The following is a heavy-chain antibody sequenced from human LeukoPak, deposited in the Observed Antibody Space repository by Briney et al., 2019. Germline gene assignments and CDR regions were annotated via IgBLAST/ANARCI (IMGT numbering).Heavy chain of an antibody. CDR1: GFTFNNYN. D-gene: IGHD6-6*01. Sequence: GGSLRLSCAASGFTFNNYNMNWVRQAPGKGLEWVSYITLSSSTVYYADSVKGRFTISRDNAKNTLYLQMNSLRAEDTAVYYCARGLSGYSSSLGYWGQGTLVTVSS. CDR3: ARGLSGYSSSLGY. J-gene: IGHJ4*02. V-gene: IGHV3-48*04. CDR2: ITLSSSTV.